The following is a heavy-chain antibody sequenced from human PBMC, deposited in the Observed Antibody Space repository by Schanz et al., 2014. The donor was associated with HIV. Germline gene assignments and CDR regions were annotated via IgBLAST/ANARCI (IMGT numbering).Heavy chain of an antibody. J-gene: IGHJ3*01. CDR2: ISNDGRNK. CDR1: GFTFSSYW. D-gene: IGHD3-10*01. CDR3: ARDRGRVPTPDAFDV. V-gene: IGHV3-30*13. Sequence: QVQLVESGGGVVQPGGSLRLSCAASGFTFSSYWMHWVRQAPGKGLEWVAVISNDGRNKYYTESLKGRFTVSRDNSKNRLYLQMNSLRSEDTAIYYCARDRGRVPTPDAFDVWGQGTVVTVSS.